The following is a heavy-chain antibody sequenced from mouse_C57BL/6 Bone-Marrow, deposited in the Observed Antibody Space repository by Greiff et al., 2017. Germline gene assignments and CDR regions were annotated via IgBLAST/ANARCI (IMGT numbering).Heavy chain of an antibody. Sequence: EVHLVESGGGLVKPGGSLKLSCAASGFTFSDYGMHWVRQAPEKGLEWVAYISRGSSTIYYADTVKGRFTISRDNAKNTLFLQMTSLRSEDTAMYYCARGFDYYGSSYLAMDYWGQGTSVTVSS. J-gene: IGHJ4*01. CDR1: GFTFSDYG. CDR3: ARGFDYYGSSYLAMDY. V-gene: IGHV5-17*01. D-gene: IGHD1-1*01. CDR2: ISRGSSTI.